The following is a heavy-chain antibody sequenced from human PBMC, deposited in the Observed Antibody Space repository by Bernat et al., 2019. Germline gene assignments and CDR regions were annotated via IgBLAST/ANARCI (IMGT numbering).Heavy chain of an antibody. CDR3: ARHLRQSGNTPDY. CDR1: GGSISSGSYY. D-gene: IGHD5-12*01. CDR2: IYYSGTT. V-gene: IGHV4-39*01. J-gene: IGHJ4*02. Sequence: QVQLQESGPGLVKPSQTLSLTCTVSGGSISSGSYYWSWIRQPAGKRLEWIGAIYYSGTTYYNPSLKSRVTMSVDASSNQFSLKVNALTAADTAVYYCARHLRQSGNTPDYWGQGTLVTVSS.